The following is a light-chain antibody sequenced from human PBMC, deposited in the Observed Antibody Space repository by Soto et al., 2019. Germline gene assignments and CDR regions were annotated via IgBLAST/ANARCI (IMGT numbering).Light chain of an antibody. V-gene: IGLV2-23*01. J-gene: IGLJ1*01. CDR3: CSHAGGDTYV. CDR2: EAF. Sequence: QSALTQPASVSGSPGQSITISCTGTSSDVGSDNVVSWYQQSPGKAPQLMIYEAFTRPSEVSSRFSGSKSGNTASLTISGLQAEDEAEYHCCSHAGGDTYVFGTGTKLTVL. CDR1: SSDVGSDNV.